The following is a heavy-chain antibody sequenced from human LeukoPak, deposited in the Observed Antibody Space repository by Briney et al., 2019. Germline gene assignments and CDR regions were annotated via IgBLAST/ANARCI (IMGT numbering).Heavy chain of an antibody. CDR1: GGSISSCGYY. CDR3: ARVGGYSGYDGVSYYYYYMDV. CDR2: IYYSGST. Sequence: SQTLSLTCTVSGGSISSCGYYWSWIRQHPGKGLEWIGYIYYSGSTYYNPSLKSRVTISVDTSKNQFSLKLSSVTAADTAVYYCARVGGYSGYDGVSYYYYYMDVWGKGTTVTVSS. D-gene: IGHD5-12*01. J-gene: IGHJ6*03. V-gene: IGHV4-31*03.